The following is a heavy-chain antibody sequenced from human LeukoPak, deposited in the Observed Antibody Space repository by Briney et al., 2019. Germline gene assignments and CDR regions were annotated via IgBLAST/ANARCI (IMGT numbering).Heavy chain of an antibody. D-gene: IGHD2-21*01. CDR3: AKDFRIGYSAHFDY. V-gene: IGHV3-23*01. J-gene: IGHJ4*02. CDR1: GFTFSSYA. Sequence: GGSLRLSCAASGFTFSSYATSWVRQAPGKGLAWVSGISGSGARTHYADSVKGRFTISRDSSKNTLYLQMDSLRGEDTAVYYCAKDFRIGYSAHFDYWGQGALVTVSS. CDR2: ISGSGART.